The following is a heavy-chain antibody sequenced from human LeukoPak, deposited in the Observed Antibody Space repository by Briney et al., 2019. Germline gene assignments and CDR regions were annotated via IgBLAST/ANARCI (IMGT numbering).Heavy chain of an antibody. V-gene: IGHV4-34*01. D-gene: IGHD7-27*01. CDR3: ARPNNWGLHWYFDL. CDR1: GGSFSGYY. Sequence: PSETLSLTCAVYGGSFSGYYWSWIRQPPGKGLEWIGEINHSGSTNYNPSLKSRVTISVDTSKNQFSLKLSSVTAADTAVYYCARPNNWGLHWYFDLWGRGTLVTVSS. J-gene: IGHJ2*01. CDR2: INHSGST.